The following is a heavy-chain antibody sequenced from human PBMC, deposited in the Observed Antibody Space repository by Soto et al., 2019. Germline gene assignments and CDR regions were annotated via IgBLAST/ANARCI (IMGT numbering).Heavy chain of an antibody. CDR2: IYYSGST. CDR1: GGSISSYY. D-gene: IGHD3-10*01. Sequence: QVQLQESGPGLVKPSETLSLTCTVSGGSISSYYWSWIRQPPGKGLEWIGDIYYSGSTNYNPSLKGPVTNTVNTSKNQFPLKLSSVTAADTAVYFCARRYGLSAFDIWGQGKMVTVSS. V-gene: IGHV4-59*08. CDR3: ARRYGLSAFDI. J-gene: IGHJ3*02.